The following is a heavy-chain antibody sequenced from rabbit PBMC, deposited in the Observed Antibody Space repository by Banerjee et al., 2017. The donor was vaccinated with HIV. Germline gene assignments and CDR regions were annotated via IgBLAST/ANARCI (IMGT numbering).Heavy chain of an antibody. Sequence: QEQLVESGGGLVQPEGSLTLTCTASGFSFSSSYYMYWVRQAPGKGLEWIGCIYAGSSDSTYYANWAKGRFTISKTSTTVTLQMTSLTAADTATYFCARLDAGYRYADLWGPGTLVTVS. CDR1: GFSFSSSYY. J-gene: IGHJ6*01. D-gene: IGHD6-1*01. CDR2: IYAGSSDST. CDR3: ARLDAGYRYADL. V-gene: IGHV1S45*01.